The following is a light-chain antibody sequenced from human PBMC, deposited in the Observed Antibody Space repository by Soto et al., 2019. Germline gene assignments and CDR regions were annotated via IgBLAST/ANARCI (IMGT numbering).Light chain of an antibody. CDR1: PSVSNY. V-gene: IGKV3-11*01. CDR2: DAS. J-gene: IGKJ4*01. Sequence: ESVLTQSPTNLSLSPGERATLSCRASPSVSNYLAWYQHKPGQAPRLLIYDASNRATGVPTRFSGSGSGTYFTLIISSLEPEDFAVYYCQQRNKWPPVTFGGGTRVEIK. CDR3: QQRNKWPPVT.